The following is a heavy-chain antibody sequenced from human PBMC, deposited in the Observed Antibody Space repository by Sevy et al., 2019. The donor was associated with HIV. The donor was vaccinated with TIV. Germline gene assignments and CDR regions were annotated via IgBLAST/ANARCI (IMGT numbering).Heavy chain of an antibody. J-gene: IGHJ4*02. CDR2: ISSTSSDI. CDR1: GFTFSSYS. Sequence: GGSLRLSCAASGFTFSSYSMNWVRQAPGKGLEWVSSISSTSSDIYYADSVKGRFTISRDNAKNSLYLIMNSLRAEDTAVYYCARDPLGPRDSRDPFYWGQGTLVTVSS. V-gene: IGHV3-21*01. CDR3: ARDPLGPRDSRDPFY. D-gene: IGHD3-22*01.